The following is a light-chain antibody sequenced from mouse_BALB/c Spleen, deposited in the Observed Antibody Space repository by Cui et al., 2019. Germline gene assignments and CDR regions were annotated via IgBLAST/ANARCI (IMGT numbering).Light chain of an antibody. CDR3: QQLYGNPYT. Sequence: DIQMTQSPASQSASLGETVTITCLASQTICTWLACYQQKPGKYPQSLIYDATSLVQGVISRLSSSRWGTRFSFKSSSIQAEDFVSYYCQQLYGNPYTFGGGTKLEIK. J-gene: IGKJ2*01. CDR2: DAT. CDR1: QTICTW. V-gene: IGKV12-98*01.